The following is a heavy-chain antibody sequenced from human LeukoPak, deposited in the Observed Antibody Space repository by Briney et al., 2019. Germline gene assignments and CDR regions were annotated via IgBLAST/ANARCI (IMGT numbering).Heavy chain of an antibody. V-gene: IGHV3-30*03. D-gene: IGHD3-22*01. CDR1: GFTFSTYG. J-gene: IGHJ4*02. CDR3: ATDREGDPSAYYLV. Sequence: PGGSLRLSCAVSGFTFSTYGMHWVRQAPGKGLEWVAVILYDGSNRHYADSVKGRFTISRDNSKNTLYLQMNSLRAEDSAVYYCATDREGDPSAYYLVGGQGTLITVSS. CDR2: ILYDGSNR.